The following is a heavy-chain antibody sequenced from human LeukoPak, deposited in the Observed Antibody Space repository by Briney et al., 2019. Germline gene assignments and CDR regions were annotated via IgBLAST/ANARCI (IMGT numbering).Heavy chain of an antibody. Sequence: ASVKVSCKASGYTFTGYYIHWVRQAPGQGLEWMGWINPNSGGTNYAQKFQGRVTMTRDTSISTAYMELSRLRSDDTAVYYCARVITVAGRDWFDPWGQGALVTVSS. CDR2: INPNSGGT. CDR3: ARVITVAGRDWFDP. J-gene: IGHJ5*02. D-gene: IGHD6-19*01. CDR1: GYTFTGYY. V-gene: IGHV1-2*02.